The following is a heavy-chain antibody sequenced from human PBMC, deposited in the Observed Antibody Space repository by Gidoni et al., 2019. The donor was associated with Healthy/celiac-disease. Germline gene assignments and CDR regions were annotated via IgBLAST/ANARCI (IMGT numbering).Heavy chain of an antibody. V-gene: IGHV3-15*01. J-gene: IGHJ6*02. Sequence: EVQLVASGGGLVKPGGSLRLSCAASGFTFSNAWMSCVRQAPGKGLEWVGRIKSKTDGGTTDYAAPVKGRFTISRDDSKNTLYLQMNSLKTEDTAVYYCTTETQYYDLWSGYYHYYYGMDVWGQGTTVTVSS. CDR1: GFTFSNAW. CDR3: TTETQYYDLWSGYYHYYYGMDV. CDR2: IKSKTDGGTT. D-gene: IGHD3-3*01.